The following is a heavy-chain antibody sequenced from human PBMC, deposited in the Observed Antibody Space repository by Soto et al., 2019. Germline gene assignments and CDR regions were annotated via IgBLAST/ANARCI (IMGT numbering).Heavy chain of an antibody. D-gene: IGHD1-26*01. J-gene: IGHJ6*02. CDR1: GGSFSGYY. CDR3: ATRTPSRLLSYGMDV. Sequence: QVQLQQWGAGLLKPSETLSLTCAVYGGSFSGYYWSWIRQPPGKGLEWIGEINHSGSTNYNPSLKSRVTISVHTSKNQFSLKLSSVTAADTAVYYCATRTPSRLLSYGMDVWGQGTTVTVSS. V-gene: IGHV4-34*01. CDR2: INHSGST.